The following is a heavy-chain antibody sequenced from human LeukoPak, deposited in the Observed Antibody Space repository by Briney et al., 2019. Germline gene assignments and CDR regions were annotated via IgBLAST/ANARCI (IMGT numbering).Heavy chain of an antibody. CDR1: GFTFSSSS. CDR3: ASSLYCSSTSCSRLYMDV. CDR2: LSSSSSNI. Sequence: GGSLRLSCAASGFTFSSSSKNWGRHAPGKGVEWVSYLSSSSSNIYYADSVKGRFTISRDNAKNSLYLQMNSLRAEDTAVYYCASSLYCSSTSCSRLYMDVWGKGTTVTVSS. V-gene: IGHV3-48*01. D-gene: IGHD2-2*01. J-gene: IGHJ6*03.